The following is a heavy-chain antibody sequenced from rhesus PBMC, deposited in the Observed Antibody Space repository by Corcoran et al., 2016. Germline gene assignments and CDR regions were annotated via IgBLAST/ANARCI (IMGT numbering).Heavy chain of an antibody. CDR1: GFTFSNSW. CDR2: IKRKADGETA. CDR3: TTTFYEDDYGYYYTGAFDF. D-gene: IGHD3-9*01. J-gene: IGHJ3*01. V-gene: IGHV3-30*02. Sequence: EVQLVESGAGLVQPGGSLRLSCAASGFTFSNSWMSWVRQAPGKGLEWVSRIKRKADGETADYAASVKGRFTISRYDSKTILYLQMNNLKTEDTAVYYCTTTFYEDDYGYYYTGAFDFWGQGLRATVSS.